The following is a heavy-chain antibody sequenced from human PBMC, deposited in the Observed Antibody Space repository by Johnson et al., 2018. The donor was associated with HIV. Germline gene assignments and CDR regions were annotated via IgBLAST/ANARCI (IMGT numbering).Heavy chain of an antibody. CDR1: GFTFDDHG. D-gene: IGHD1-26*01. Sequence: VQLVESGGGVVQPGRSLRLSCAASGFTFDDHGMSWVRQAPGKGLEWVSGINWNDGSTGYADSVKGRFSISRDNAKNSLYLQMNSLRAEDTAVYYCAREGVGTTCPFDMWGQGTMVTVSS. J-gene: IGHJ3*02. V-gene: IGHV3-20*04. CDR3: AREGVGTTCPFDM. CDR2: INWNDGST.